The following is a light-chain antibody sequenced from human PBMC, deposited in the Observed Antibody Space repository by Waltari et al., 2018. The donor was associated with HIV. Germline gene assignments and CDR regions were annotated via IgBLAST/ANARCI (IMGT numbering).Light chain of an antibody. V-gene: IGLV2-23*02. Sequence: QSALTQPASVSASPRQSITISCTGTFSAVWSYHLVSWYQQHPGEAPKLMIYEVTKRPSGISSRFSGSKSGNTASLTISGLQAEDEANYYCCSYAGSRIHVIFGGGTKLTVL. CDR2: EVT. J-gene: IGLJ2*01. CDR3: CSYAGSRIHVI. CDR1: FSAVWSYHL.